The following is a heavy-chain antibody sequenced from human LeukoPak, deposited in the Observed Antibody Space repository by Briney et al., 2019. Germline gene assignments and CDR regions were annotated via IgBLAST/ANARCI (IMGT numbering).Heavy chain of an antibody. J-gene: IGHJ5*02. Sequence: ASVKVSCKASGGTLSSYTISWVRQAPGQGLEWMGRIIPILGIANYAQKFQGRVTITADKSTSTAYMELSSLRSEDTAVYYCARGGVPAAVGYWFDPWGQGTLVTVSS. CDR3: ARGGVPAAVGYWFDP. V-gene: IGHV1-69*02. D-gene: IGHD2-2*01. CDR1: GGTLSSYT. CDR2: IIPILGIA.